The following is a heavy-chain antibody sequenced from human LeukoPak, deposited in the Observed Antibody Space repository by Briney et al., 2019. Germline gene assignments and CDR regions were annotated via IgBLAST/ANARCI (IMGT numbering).Heavy chain of an antibody. CDR2: INWNGGST. CDR1: GFTFDEYG. D-gene: IGHD6-13*01. CDR3: ARDLGEYSSSWFDY. V-gene: IGHV3-20*04. Sequence: GSLRLSCAASGFTFDEYGMSWVRQAPGKGLEWVSGINWNGGSTGYADSVKGRFTISRDNAENSLYLQMNSLRAEDTALYYCARDLGEYSSSWFDYWGQGTLVTVSS. J-gene: IGHJ4*02.